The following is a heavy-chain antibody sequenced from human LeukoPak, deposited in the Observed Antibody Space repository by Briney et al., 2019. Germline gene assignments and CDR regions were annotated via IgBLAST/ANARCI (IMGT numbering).Heavy chain of an antibody. CDR3: ARLSTRLLDH. V-gene: IGHV5-51*01. Sequence: GESLRISCKGSAVTFNNYWIGWVRQLPGKGLDWMGIIYPGDSETRYSPSFQGQVTMSVDESINTAYLHWGSLQASDTAIYFCARLSTRLLDHWGQGTRVTVSS. CDR1: AVTFNNYW. D-gene: IGHD3-3*01. CDR2: IYPGDSET. J-gene: IGHJ4*02.